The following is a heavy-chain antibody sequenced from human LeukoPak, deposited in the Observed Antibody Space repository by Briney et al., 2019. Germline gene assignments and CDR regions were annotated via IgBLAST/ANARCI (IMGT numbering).Heavy chain of an antibody. J-gene: IGHJ4*02. Sequence: PGGSLRLSCAASGFTFSHYAMSWVRQAPGKGLEWVSAISDSGGATNCAGSVKGRFTTSRDNSEKTLYLQMNSLRVEDTAVYYCAKRSCGGGSCNFDYWGQGTVVTVSS. CDR3: AKRSCGGGSCNFDY. V-gene: IGHV3-23*01. D-gene: IGHD2-15*01. CDR1: GFTFSHYA. CDR2: ISDSGGAT.